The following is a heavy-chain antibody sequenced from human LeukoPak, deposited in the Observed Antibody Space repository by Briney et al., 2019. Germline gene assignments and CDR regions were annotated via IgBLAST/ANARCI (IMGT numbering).Heavy chain of an antibody. CDR3: ARDNRARYYYGSGSYYNFDY. V-gene: IGHV3-30*03. Sequence: GGSLRLSCAASGFTFSSYGMHWVRQAPGKGLEWVAVISYDGSNKYYADSVKGRFTISRDNSKNTLYLQMNSLRAEDTAVYYCARDNRARYYYGSGSYYNFDYWGQGTLVTVSS. CDR1: GFTFSSYG. D-gene: IGHD3-10*01. CDR2: ISYDGSNK. J-gene: IGHJ4*02.